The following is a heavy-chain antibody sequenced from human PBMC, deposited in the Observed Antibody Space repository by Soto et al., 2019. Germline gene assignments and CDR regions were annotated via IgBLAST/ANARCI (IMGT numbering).Heavy chain of an antibody. Sequence: GGSLRLSCAASGFTFSSYGMHWVRQAPGKGLEWVAVIWYDGSNKYYADSVKGRFTISRDNSKNTLYLQMNSLRAEGTAVYYCARAPRRGFGEFLRYYYYMDVWGKGTTVTVSS. D-gene: IGHD3-10*01. V-gene: IGHV3-33*01. CDR1: GFTFSSYG. CDR2: IWYDGSNK. CDR3: ARAPRRGFGEFLRYYYYMDV. J-gene: IGHJ6*03.